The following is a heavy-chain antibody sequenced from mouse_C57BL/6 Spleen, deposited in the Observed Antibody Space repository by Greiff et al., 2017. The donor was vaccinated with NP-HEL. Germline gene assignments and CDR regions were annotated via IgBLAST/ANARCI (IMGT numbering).Heavy chain of an antibody. CDR3: ARQGTGAWYFDV. D-gene: IGHD4-1*01. J-gene: IGHJ1*03. CDR2: ISSGGSYT. CDR1: GFTFSSYG. Sequence: EVKVVESGGDLVKPGGSLKLSCAASGFTFSSYGMSWVRQTPDKRLEWVATISSGGSYTYYPDSVKGRFTISRDNAKNTLYLQMSSLKSEDTAMYYCARQGTGAWYFDVWGTGTTVTVSS. V-gene: IGHV5-6*01.